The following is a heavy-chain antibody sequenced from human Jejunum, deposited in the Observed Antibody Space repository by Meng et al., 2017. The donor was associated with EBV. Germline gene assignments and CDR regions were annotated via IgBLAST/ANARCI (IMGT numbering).Heavy chain of an antibody. Sequence: QVQLVPSGAEVKKPGAALKLSCKTSGYTFIDYHVHWVRQAPGQGLEWMGILNPNNGATSYAQRIRGRVTMTRDTSTSTVYMELSSLRSEDTALYYCVGEIVAPYSFDQWGQGTLVTVSS. V-gene: IGHV1-46*01. CDR1: GYTFIDYH. CDR2: LNPNNGAT. D-gene: IGHD5-12*01. J-gene: IGHJ4*02. CDR3: VGEIVAPYSFDQ.